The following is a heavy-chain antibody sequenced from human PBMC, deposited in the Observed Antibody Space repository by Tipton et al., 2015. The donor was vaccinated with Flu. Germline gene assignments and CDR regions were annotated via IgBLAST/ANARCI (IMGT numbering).Heavy chain of an antibody. V-gene: IGHV3-23*01. Sequence: SLRLSCAASGFTFDNYAMSWVRQAAGKGLEWVSGITGSDTFYADSVRGRFTLFGDNSRTIVYLQMNSLRVEDTAVYYCARDHSRSPTAIDQEHFDVWGQG. J-gene: IGHJ3*01. D-gene: IGHD1/OR15-1a*01. CDR1: GFTFDNYA. CDR2: ITGSDT. CDR3: ARDHSRSPTAIDQEHFDV.